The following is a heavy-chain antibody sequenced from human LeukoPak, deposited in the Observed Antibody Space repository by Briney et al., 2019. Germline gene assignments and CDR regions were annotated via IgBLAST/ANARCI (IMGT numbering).Heavy chain of an antibody. CDR2: IYPNSGAT. CDR1: GYTFTGYY. V-gene: IGHV1-2*02. Sequence: GASVKVSCKASGYTFTGYYLQWVRQGPGQGRGRMGWIYPNSGATKYAQKFQGRVTMTRDTSISTAYMELSGLRSDDTAVYYCGTLLSNGPFDYWGQGSLVTVSS. J-gene: IGHJ4*02. CDR3: GTLLSNGPFDY.